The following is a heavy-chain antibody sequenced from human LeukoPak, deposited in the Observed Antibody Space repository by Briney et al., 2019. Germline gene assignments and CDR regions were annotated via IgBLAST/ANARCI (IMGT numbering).Heavy chain of an antibody. CDR1: GGSFSGYY. D-gene: IGHD3-10*01. V-gene: IGHV4-34*01. Sequence: SQTLSLTCAVYGGSFSGYYCSSVRQPPGKGLEWLGEINHSGSTNYNPSLKSRVTISVNTCKNQFSLKLRSVTAADTAVYYCARGVRYYGSGSYYSTPLFDYWGQRTLVTISS. CDR3: ARGVRYYGSGSYYSTPLFDY. CDR2: INHSGST. J-gene: IGHJ4*02.